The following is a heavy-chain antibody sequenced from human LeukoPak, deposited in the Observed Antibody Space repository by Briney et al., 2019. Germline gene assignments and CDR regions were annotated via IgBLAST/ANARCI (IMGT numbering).Heavy chain of an antibody. CDR3: EKANWVSNADAAW. CDR1: GFSFSDYA. Sequence: GGSLRLSCAASGFSFSDYAMSWVRQAPARGPEWVSSISGGGETFYADSVKGRFTLSRDDSRNTVYFQLNNVRSEDTAINYCEKANWVSNADAAWWGQGTQVTVSS. V-gene: IGHV3-23*01. D-gene: IGHD7-27*01. CDR2: ISGGGET. J-gene: IGHJ4*02.